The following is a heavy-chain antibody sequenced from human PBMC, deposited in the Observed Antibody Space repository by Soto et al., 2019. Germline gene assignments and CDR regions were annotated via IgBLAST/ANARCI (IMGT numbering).Heavy chain of an antibody. CDR1: GFTFSSCS. V-gene: IGHV3-48*02. CDR2: ISSSSSTI. J-gene: IGHJ4*02. D-gene: IGHD3-22*01. CDR3: ATYDSSGYFGYYFDY. Sequence: EVQLVESGGGLVQPGGSLRLSCAASGFTFSSCSMNWFRQAPGKGLEWVSYISSSSSTIYYADSVNGRFPISRDNAKNSLYLQMNSLRDEDTAVYYCATYDSSGYFGYYFDYWGQGTLVTVSS.